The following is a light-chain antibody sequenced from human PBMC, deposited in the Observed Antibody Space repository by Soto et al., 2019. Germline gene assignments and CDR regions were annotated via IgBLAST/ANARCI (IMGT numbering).Light chain of an antibody. CDR2: DAS. CDR1: QSISNNY. V-gene: IGKV3-20*01. J-gene: IGKJ2*01. Sequence: EIVLTQSPGTLSLSPGDIATLSCRASQSISNNYLAWYQQKPGRAPRLLIYDASSRATGIPERFSGSGSGTDFTLTISRLEPEDFAVYSCHQYDSSLPYTFGQGTNLEIK. CDR3: HQYDSSLPYT.